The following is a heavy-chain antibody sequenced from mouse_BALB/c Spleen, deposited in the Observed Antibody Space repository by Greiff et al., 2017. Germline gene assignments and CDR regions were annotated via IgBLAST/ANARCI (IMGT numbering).Heavy chain of an antibody. J-gene: IGHJ2*01. Sequence: VQLQQSGPELVKPGASVKMSCKASGYTFTSYAMHWVKQKPGQGLEWIGYINPYNDGTKYNEKFKGKATLTSDKSSSTAYMELSSLTSEDSAVYYCARKKGNGYDGIPFDYWGQGTTLTVSS. CDR2: INPYNDGT. V-gene: IGHV1-14*01. CDR1: GYTFTSYA. CDR3: ARKKGNGYDGIPFDY. D-gene: IGHD2-2*01.